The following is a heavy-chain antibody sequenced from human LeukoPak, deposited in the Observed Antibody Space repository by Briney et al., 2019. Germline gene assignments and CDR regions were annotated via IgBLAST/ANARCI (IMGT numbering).Heavy chain of an antibody. V-gene: IGHV3-64*01. Sequence: PGGSLRLSCAASGFTFSSYAMHWVRQAPGKGLEYVSAISSNGGSTYYANSVKGRFTISRDNSKNTLYLQMGSLRAEDMAVYYCARDITGGRYYDFWSGPFDPWGQGTLVTVSS. CDR2: ISSNGGST. CDR1: GFTFSSYA. CDR3: ARDITGGRYYDFWSGPFDP. D-gene: IGHD3-3*01. J-gene: IGHJ5*02.